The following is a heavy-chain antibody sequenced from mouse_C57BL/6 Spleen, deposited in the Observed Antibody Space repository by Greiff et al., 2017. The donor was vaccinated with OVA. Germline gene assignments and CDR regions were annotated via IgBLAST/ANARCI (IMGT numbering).Heavy chain of an antibody. V-gene: IGHV1-47*01. CDR3: ARDGNSLGYFDY. Sequence: VKLVESGAELVKPGASVKMSCKASGYTFTTYPIEWMKQNHGKSLEWIGNFHPYNDDTKYNEKFKGKATLTVEKSSSTVYLELSRLTSDDSAVYYCARDGNSLGYFDYWGQGTTLTVSS. J-gene: IGHJ2*01. CDR2: FHPYNDDT. CDR1: GYTFTTYP. D-gene: IGHD2-1*01.